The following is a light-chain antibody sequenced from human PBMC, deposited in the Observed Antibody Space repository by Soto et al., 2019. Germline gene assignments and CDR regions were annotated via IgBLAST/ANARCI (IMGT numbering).Light chain of an antibody. V-gene: IGKV1-39*01. Sequence: DIQMTQSPSSRSASVGDRVTITCRASQSISSYLNWYQQKPGKAPKLLIYAASSLQSGVPSRFSGSGSGTDFTLTISSLQPEDFATYYCQQRYSTPWTFGQGTKVEIK. CDR2: AAS. J-gene: IGKJ1*01. CDR3: QQRYSTPWT. CDR1: QSISSY.